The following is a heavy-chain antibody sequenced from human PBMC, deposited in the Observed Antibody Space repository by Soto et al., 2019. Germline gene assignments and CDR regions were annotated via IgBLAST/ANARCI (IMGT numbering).Heavy chain of an antibody. CDR1: GYAFTSYY. V-gene: IGHV1-46*01. J-gene: IGHJ4*02. Sequence: ASVKISCTAAGYAFTSYYRHWVRQGPGQGLEWMGIINPIGGSRIYEQKFQGRVTMTRDTSTSTVYMELSSLRSEDTAGYYCARCGYSSSWWGQATLLTVPS. CDR3: ARCGYSSSW. CDR2: INPIGGSR. D-gene: IGHD6-13*01.